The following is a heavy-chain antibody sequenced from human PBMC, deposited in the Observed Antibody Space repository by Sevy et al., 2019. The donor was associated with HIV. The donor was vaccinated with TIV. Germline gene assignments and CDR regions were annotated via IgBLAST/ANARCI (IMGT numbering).Heavy chain of an antibody. CDR1: GFPFTNHG. CDR2: MWFDGSNK. Sequence: GGSLRLSCEASGFPFTNHGVHWVRQAPGKGLALVALMWFDGSNKYYADSVKGRFTVSRDDSKNTLYLQMNSLRADDTAIYYCARDREFYDHGEYGPTSAPDLWGQGTLVTVSS. J-gene: IGHJ5*02. CDR3: ARDREFYDHGEYGPTSAPDL. D-gene: IGHD4-17*01. V-gene: IGHV3-33*08.